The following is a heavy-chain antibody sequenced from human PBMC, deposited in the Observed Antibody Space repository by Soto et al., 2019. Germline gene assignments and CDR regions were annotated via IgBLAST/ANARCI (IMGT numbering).Heavy chain of an antibody. J-gene: IGHJ5*02. CDR1: GYTFTSYG. CDR3: ARDGGYHFINWFDP. V-gene: IGHV1-18*01. CDR2: ISAYNGNT. D-gene: IGHD5-12*01. Sequence: ASVKVSCKTSGYTFTSYGISWVRQAPGQGLEWMGWISAYNGNTNYAQKLQGRVTMTTDTSTSTAYMELRSLRSDDTAVYYCARDGGYHFINWFDPWGQGTLVTVSS.